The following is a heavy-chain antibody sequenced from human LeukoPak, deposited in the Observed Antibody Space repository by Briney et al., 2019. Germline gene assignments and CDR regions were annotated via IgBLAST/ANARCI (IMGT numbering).Heavy chain of an antibody. CDR3: ARDPGYCSGGSCQYYYYYYMDV. CDR1: GFTFSSYG. Sequence: GGSLRLSCAASGFTFSSYGMSWVRQAPGKGLEWVSSISSSSSYIYYADSVKGRFTISRDNAKNSLYLQMNSLRAEDTAVYYCARDPGYCSGGSCQYYYYYYMDVWGKGTTVTVSS. CDR2: ISSSSSYI. J-gene: IGHJ6*03. V-gene: IGHV3-21*01. D-gene: IGHD2-15*01.